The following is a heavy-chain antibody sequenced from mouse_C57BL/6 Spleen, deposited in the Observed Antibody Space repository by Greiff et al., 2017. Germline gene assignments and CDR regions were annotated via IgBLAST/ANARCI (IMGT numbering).Heavy chain of an antibody. V-gene: IGHV14-2*01. CDR3: ARSLSNPYYFDY. CDR1: GFNIKDYY. D-gene: IGHD6-1*01. J-gene: IGHJ2*01. CDR2: IDPEDGET. Sequence: DVKLVESGAELVKPGASVKLSCTASGFNIKDYYMHWVKQRTEQGLEWIGRIDPEDGETKYAPKFQGKATITADTSSNTAYLQLSSLTSEDTAVYYCARSLSNPYYFDYWGQGTTLTVSS.